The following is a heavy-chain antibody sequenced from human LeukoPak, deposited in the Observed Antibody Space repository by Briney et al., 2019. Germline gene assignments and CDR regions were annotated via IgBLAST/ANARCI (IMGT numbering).Heavy chain of an antibody. CDR1: GESFSDYQ. Sequence: PSETLSLTCAVYGESFSDYQWTWIRQPPGKGLEWIGEMNHSGGTKHNPSLRGRLTISVDTSKNQFSLKLTSLTAADTAVYYCARGRGRLDYWGQGTLVTVSS. J-gene: IGHJ4*02. D-gene: IGHD3-10*01. CDR3: ARGRGRLDY. CDR2: MNHSGGT. V-gene: IGHV4-34*01.